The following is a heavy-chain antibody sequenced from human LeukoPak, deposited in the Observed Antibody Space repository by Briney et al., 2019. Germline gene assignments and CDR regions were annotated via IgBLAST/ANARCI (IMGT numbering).Heavy chain of an antibody. J-gene: IGHJ3*02. D-gene: IGHD1-26*01. CDR1: GFTFDDYA. Sequence: GGSLRLSCAASGFTFDDYAMHWVRQAPGKGLEWVSGISWNSGSIGYADSVKGRFTISRDNAKNSLYLQMNSLRAEDTALYYCAKKKFSGSYYIGAFDIWGQGTMVTVSS. V-gene: IGHV3-9*01. CDR2: ISWNSGSI. CDR3: AKKKFSGSYYIGAFDI.